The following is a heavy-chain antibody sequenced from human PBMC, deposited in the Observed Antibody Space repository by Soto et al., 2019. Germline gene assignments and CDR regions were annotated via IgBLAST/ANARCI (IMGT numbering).Heavy chain of an antibody. V-gene: IGHV1-18*01. CDR1: GYTFVNYG. J-gene: IGHJ6*02. CDR2: ISAFNGNT. Sequence: EASVKVSCKASGYTFVNYGISWVRQAPGQGLEFLGWISAFNGNTMYAQKAQGRVTMTTDTSTRTAYMELRSLTSDDSAVYYCARDLAAAKYGMDVWGQGTTVTSP. CDR3: ARDLAAAKYGMDV. D-gene: IGHD6-13*01.